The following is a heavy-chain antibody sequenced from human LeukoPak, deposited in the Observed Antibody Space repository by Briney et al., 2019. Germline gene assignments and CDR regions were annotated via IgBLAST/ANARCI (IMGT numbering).Heavy chain of an antibody. D-gene: IGHD3-10*01. J-gene: IGHJ6*02. CDR3: ARDHWEVRGHRSRYYYGMDV. CDR2: ISYDGSNK. CDR1: GFTFSSYA. Sequence: GGSLRLSCAASGFTFSSYAMHWVRQAPGKGLEWVAVISYDGSNKYYADSVKGRFTISRDNSKNTLYLQMNSLRAEDTAVYYCARDHWEVRGHRSRYYYGMDVWGQGTTVTVSS. V-gene: IGHV3-30-3*01.